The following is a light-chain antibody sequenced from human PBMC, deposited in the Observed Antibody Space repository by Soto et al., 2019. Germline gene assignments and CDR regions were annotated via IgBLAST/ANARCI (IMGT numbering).Light chain of an antibody. CDR2: EVS. CDR3: RSYAVTNIVV. CDR1: SSDGGGYNY. Sequence: QSVLTQPPSASGSPGQSVTISCTGTSSDGGGYNYVSWYQQHAGKAPKVIIYEVSKRPSGVPDRFSGSKSGSTASLTVSGLQAEDEADYYCRSYAVTNIVVFGTGTKVTVL. V-gene: IGLV2-8*01. J-gene: IGLJ1*01.